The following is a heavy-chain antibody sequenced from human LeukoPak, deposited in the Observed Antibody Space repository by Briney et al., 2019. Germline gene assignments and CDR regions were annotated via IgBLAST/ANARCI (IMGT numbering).Heavy chain of an antibody. CDR2: IYYTGNT. V-gene: IGHV4-59*12. D-gene: IGHD1-26*01. CDR3: ATSIWDLQLFFDY. J-gene: IGHJ4*02. Sequence: SETLSLTCTVSGGSISNYYWSWIRQSPGKGLEWIGYIYYTGNTNYNPSLESRVIISVDTSKNQFSLKLSSVTAADTAVYYCATSIWDLQLFFDYWGQGTLVTVSS. CDR1: GGSISNYY.